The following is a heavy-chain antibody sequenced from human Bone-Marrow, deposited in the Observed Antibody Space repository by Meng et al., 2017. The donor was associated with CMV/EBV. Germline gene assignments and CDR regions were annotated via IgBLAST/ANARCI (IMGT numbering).Heavy chain of an antibody. CDR2: IYYSGST. CDR3: QRWLFGSSTSCADY. CDR1: GGSISSSSYY. Sequence: SEPLSLTCTVSGGSISSSSYYWGWIRQPPGKGLEWIGSIYYSGSTYYSPSLKSRVTISVDTSKNQFSLKLSSVTAADTAVYYCQRWLFGSSTSCADYWGQGTLVTVSS. D-gene: IGHD2-2*01. J-gene: IGHJ4*02. V-gene: IGHV4-39*07.